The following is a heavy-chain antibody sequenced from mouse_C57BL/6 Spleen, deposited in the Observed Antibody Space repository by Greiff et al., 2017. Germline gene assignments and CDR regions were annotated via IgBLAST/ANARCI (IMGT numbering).Heavy chain of an antibody. J-gene: IGHJ1*03. D-gene: IGHD2-14*01. V-gene: IGHV1-69*01. CDR2: IDPSDSYT. CDR3: ARGGYGYDVYFDV. Sequence: QVQLQQPGAELVMPGASVKLSCKASGYTFTSYWMHWVKQRPGQGLEWIGEIDPSDSYTNYNQKFKGKSTLTVDKSSSTAYMQLSSLTSEDSAVYYGARGGYGYDVYFDVWGTGTTVTVSS. CDR1: GYTFTSYW.